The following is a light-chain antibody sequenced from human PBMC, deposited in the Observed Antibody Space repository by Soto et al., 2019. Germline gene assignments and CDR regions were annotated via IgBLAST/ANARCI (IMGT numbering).Light chain of an antibody. CDR2: DAS. CDR1: QDITNC. J-gene: IGKJ2*01. Sequence: IQMTQSPSSLSASVGDRVTITSHASQDITNCLNWYHQKPGKAPNLMIYDASNLETGVPSRFSGSGSGRHFTFTITSLQPEDIGTYYCQQYEFLPVTFGRGTKVDIK. CDR3: QQYEFLPVT. V-gene: IGKV1-33*01.